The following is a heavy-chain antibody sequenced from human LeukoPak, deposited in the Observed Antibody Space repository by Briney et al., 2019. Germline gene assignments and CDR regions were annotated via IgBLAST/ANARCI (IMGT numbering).Heavy chain of an antibody. V-gene: IGHV3-15*01. J-gene: IGHJ4*02. Sequence: GGSLRLSCAASGFTFSDAWMSWVRQAPGKGLEWVGRITSKSAGGTVDYSAPVKGRFTISRDDSNNTLDLQMSSLKTEDTAIYYCTSYRTSAWWYAHWGQGTLVTVSS. CDR2: ITSKSAGGTV. CDR3: TSYRTSAWWYAH. CDR1: GFTFSDAW. D-gene: IGHD6-19*01.